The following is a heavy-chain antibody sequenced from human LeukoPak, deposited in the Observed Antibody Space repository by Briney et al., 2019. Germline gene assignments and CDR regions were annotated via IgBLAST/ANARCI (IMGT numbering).Heavy chain of an antibody. V-gene: IGHV1-2*02. CDR2: MHPGNGNT. Sequence: ASVKVSCKASGYRFISNYIQWVRQAPGLGPEWMGWMHPGNGNTRYAEKFQGRVTMTRDTSINTAYMDLSSLRYDDTAVYYCAREGSYCVGGDCYSSDFWGQGTLITVSS. CDR1: GYRFISNY. D-gene: IGHD2-21*02. J-gene: IGHJ4*02. CDR3: AREGSYCVGGDCYSSDF.